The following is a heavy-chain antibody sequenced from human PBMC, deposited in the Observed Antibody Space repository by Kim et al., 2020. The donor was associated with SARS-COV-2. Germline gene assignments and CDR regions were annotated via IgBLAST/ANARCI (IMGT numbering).Heavy chain of an antibody. J-gene: IGHJ4*02. Sequence: GESLKISCKGSGYSFTSYWISWVRQMPGKGLEWMGRIDPSDSYTNYSPSFQGHVTISADKSISTAYLQWSSLKASDTAMYYCARRKSAGGGRYYFDYWGQGTLVTVSS. D-gene: IGHD3-16*01. CDR3: ARRKSAGGGRYYFDY. CDR1: GYSFTSYW. CDR2: IDPSDSYT. V-gene: IGHV5-10-1*01.